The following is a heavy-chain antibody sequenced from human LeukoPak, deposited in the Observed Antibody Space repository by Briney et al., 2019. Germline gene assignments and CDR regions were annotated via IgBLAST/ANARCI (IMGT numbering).Heavy chain of an antibody. D-gene: IGHD1-26*01. CDR1: GYSISSGYY. CDR2: IYHTDNT. Sequence: PSETLSLTCATSGYSISSGYYWGWLRHPPEKVLWLFVSIYHTDNTYYNPSFKSRFTISVDKSKNHFSLKLSTLTPADTALYYCAIHSYSGSYLYHFDYWGQGTLVTASS. J-gene: IGHJ4*02. V-gene: IGHV4-38-2*01. CDR3: AIHSYSGSYLYHFDY.